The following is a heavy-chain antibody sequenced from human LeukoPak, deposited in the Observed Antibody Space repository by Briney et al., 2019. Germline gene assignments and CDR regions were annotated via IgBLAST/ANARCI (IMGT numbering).Heavy chain of an antibody. D-gene: IGHD2-2*01. CDR1: GGSISSSSYY. V-gene: IGHV4-39*07. CDR2: IYYSGST. Sequence: SETLSLTCTVSGGSISSSSYYWGWIRQPPGKGLEWIGSIYYSGSTYYNPSLKSRVTISVDTSKNQFSLKLSSVTAADTAVYYCARGRAAMSLYNWFDPWGQGTLVTVSS. CDR3: ARGRAAMSLYNWFDP. J-gene: IGHJ5*02.